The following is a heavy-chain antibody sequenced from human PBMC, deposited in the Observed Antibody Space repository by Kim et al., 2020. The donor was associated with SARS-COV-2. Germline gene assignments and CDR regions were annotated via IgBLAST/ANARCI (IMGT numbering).Heavy chain of an antibody. CDR3: AKSTFDIVVVPAAPDLDY. D-gene: IGHD2-2*01. Sequence: GGSLRLSCAASGFTFSSYAMSWVRQAPGKGLEWVSVISGSGDNTCYADSVKGRFTISRDNSKNTLYLQMNSLRAEDTAVYYCAKSTFDIVVVPAAPDLDYGGQGTLVTVSS. CDR1: GFTFSSYA. V-gene: IGHV3-23*01. J-gene: IGHJ4*02. CDR2: ISGSGDNT.